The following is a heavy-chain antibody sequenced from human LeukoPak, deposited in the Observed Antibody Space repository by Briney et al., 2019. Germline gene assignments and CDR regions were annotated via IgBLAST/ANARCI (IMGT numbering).Heavy chain of an antibody. CDR1: GGSISSSSYY. D-gene: IGHD3-3*01. Sequence: PSETLSLTCTVSGGSISSSSYYWGWIRQPPGKGLEWIGSIYYSGSTYYNPSLKSRVTISVDTSKNQFSLKLSSVTAADTAVYYCARSGGDQVLRFLEWNYYYMDVWGKGTTVTVSS. J-gene: IGHJ6*03. CDR3: ARSGGDQVLRFLEWNYYYMDV. CDR2: IYYSGST. V-gene: IGHV4-39*01.